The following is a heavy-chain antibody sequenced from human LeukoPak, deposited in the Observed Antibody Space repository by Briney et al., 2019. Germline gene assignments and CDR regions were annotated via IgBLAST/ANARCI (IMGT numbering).Heavy chain of an antibody. D-gene: IGHD3-22*01. Sequence: GSLRLSCAASGFTFSSYSMNWVRQAPGKGLEWIGEINHSGSTNYNPSLKSRVTISVDTSKNQFSLKLSSVTAADTAVYYCARGPDRYYYDSSGYFGYWGQGTLVTVSS. CDR3: ARGPDRYYYDSSGYFGY. CDR2: INHSGST. J-gene: IGHJ4*02. V-gene: IGHV4-34*01. CDR1: GFTFSSYS.